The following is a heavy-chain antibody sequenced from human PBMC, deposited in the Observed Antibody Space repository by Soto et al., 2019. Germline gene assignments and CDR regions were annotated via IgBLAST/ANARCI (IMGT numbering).Heavy chain of an antibody. V-gene: IGHV4-39*01. CDR2: IYYSGRT. CDR1: GGSISSSSYY. CDR3: ARHSYYEGSTYGCCLDP. J-gene: IGHJ5*02. Sequence: QLQLQESGPGLVKPSETLSLTCTVSGGSISSSSYYWGWIRQPPGKGLDWIGSIYYSGRTYYNPYLQSRVAIFEDTDKNQFSLKLSSVTAADTAVYYCARHSYYEGSTYGCCLDPWGQGNLDIVSS. D-gene: IGHD3-10*01.